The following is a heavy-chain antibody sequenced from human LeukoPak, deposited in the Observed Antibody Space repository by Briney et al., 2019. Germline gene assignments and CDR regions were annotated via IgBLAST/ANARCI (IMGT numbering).Heavy chain of an antibody. J-gene: IGHJ4*02. V-gene: IGHV4-34*01. Sequence: SETLSLTCAVYGGSFSGYYWSWICQPPGKGLEWIGEINHSGSTNYNPSLKSRVTISVDTSKNQFSLKLSSVTAADTAVYYCARVAQLAHFDYWGQGTLVTVSS. CDR1: GGSFSGYY. CDR2: INHSGST. CDR3: ARVAQLAHFDY. D-gene: IGHD6-13*01.